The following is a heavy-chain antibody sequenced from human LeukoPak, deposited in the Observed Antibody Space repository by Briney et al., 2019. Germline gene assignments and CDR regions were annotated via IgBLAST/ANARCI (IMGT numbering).Heavy chain of an antibody. CDR2: IRSDGSNK. J-gene: IGHJ4*02. D-gene: IGHD3-9*01. V-gene: IGHV3-30*02. CDR3: AKGYYDILTGYPEY. Sequence: GGSLRLSCAASGFAFSSFGMHWVRQAPGKGLEWVAFIRSDGSNKSYADSVKGRFIISRDNSKNTLYLQMNSLRVEDTAVYYCAKGYYDILTGYPEYWGQGTLVTVSS. CDR1: GFAFSSFG.